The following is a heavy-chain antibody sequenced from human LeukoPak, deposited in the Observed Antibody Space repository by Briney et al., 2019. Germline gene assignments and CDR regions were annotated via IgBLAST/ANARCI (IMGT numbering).Heavy chain of an antibody. Sequence: AGGSLRLSCATSGFTVSSNYMSWVRQAPGKGLEWVSVIYDSGTTYYADSVKGRFTISRDSSRNTLFLHMNTLRAEDTAIYYCAKDRTVGASYRYFDLWGRGTLVTVSS. CDR3: AKDRTVGASYRYFDL. D-gene: IGHD1-26*01. CDR2: IYDSGTT. J-gene: IGHJ2*01. V-gene: IGHV3-53*01. CDR1: GFTVSSNY.